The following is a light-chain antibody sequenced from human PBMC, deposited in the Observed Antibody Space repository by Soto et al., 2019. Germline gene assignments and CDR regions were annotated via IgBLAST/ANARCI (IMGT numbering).Light chain of an antibody. Sequence: DIQMTQSPSTLSASVGDRVTISCRASQSISSWLAWYQQKPGKAPKVLIYKASSLESGVPSRFSGSGSGTDFTLTISSLQPDDFATYYCLQLNSYPRTFGQGTKVDIK. J-gene: IGKJ1*01. CDR3: LQLNSYPRT. CDR2: KAS. V-gene: IGKV1-5*03. CDR1: QSISSW.